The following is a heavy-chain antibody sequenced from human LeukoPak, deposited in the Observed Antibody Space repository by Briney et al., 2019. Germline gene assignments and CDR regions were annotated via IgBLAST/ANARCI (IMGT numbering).Heavy chain of an antibody. J-gene: IGHJ6*02. V-gene: IGHV4-59*08. CDR2: IYYRGDT. D-gene: IGHD6-19*01. CDR1: GGSMTNYY. CDR3: ARLSGPSGGPVSFFGLDV. Sequence: ETLSLTCNVSGGSMTNYYWSWIRQPPGKGLEWIGHIYYRGDTKYNPSLKSRVTISLDTSKQQFSLRLASVSAADTAAYYCARLSGPSGGPVSFFGLDVWGQGTTVAVSS.